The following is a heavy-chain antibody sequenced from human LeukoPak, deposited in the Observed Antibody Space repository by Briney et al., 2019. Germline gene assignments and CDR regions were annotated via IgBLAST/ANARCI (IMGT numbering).Heavy chain of an antibody. J-gene: IGHJ6*03. CDR1: GFTFSNYG. V-gene: IGHV3-30*02. CDR2: IPFDGNNQ. CDR3: AKEFDYSTISYHYYHMDV. D-gene: IGHD2-2*01. Sequence: GGSLRLSCAASGFTFSNYGMHWVRQAPGKGLEWVAFIPFDGNNQYYADSVKGRFTISRDNSKNTLYLQINNLSAEDMALYYCAKEFDYSTISYHYYHMDVWGKGTTVTVSS.